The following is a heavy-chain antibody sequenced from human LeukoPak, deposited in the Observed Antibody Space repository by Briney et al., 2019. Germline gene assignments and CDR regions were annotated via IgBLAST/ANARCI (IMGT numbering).Heavy chain of an antibody. V-gene: IGHV1-69*04. CDR1: GGTFSSYA. CDR2: IILIFGIA. D-gene: IGHD6-6*01. Sequence: SVKVSCKASGGTFSSYAISWVRQAPGQGLEWMGRIILIFGIANYAQKFQGRVTITADKSTSTAYMDLSSLGSEDTAVYYCARDRRVAARPGTYYYYYYGMDVWGQGTTVTVSS. CDR3: ARDRRVAARPGTYYYYYYGMDV. J-gene: IGHJ6*02.